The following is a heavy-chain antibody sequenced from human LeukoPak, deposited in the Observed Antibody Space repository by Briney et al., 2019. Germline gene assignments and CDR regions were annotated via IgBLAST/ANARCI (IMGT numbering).Heavy chain of an antibody. Sequence: KPGESLKISCKGSGYSFTSYWIGWVRQMPGKGLEWMGIIYPGDSDTRYSPSFQGQVTISADKSISTAYLQWSSLKASDTAMYYCARTGGSYTPWYYMDVWGKGTTVTVSS. V-gene: IGHV5-51*03. CDR3: ARTGGSYTPWYYMDV. CDR2: IYPGDSDT. CDR1: GYSFTSYW. J-gene: IGHJ6*03. D-gene: IGHD1-26*01.